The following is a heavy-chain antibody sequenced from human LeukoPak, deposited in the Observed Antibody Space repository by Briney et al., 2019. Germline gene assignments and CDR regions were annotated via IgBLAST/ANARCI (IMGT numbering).Heavy chain of an antibody. CDR2: IYTSGST. Sequence: YPSETLSLTCTVSGGSISSYYWSWIRQPAGKGLEWIGRIYTSGSTYYNPSLKSRVTISVDTSKNQFSLNLSSVTAADTAVYFCARDEGSSYPFDYWGQGTLVTVSS. J-gene: IGHJ4*02. CDR1: GGSISSYY. D-gene: IGHD2-2*01. CDR3: ARDEGSSYPFDY. V-gene: IGHV4-4*07.